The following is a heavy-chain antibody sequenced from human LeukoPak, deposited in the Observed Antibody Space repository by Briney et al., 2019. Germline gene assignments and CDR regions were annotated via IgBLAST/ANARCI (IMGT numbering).Heavy chain of an antibody. CDR3: AREFGYDYVWGSFGRDAFDI. V-gene: IGHV3-21*01. D-gene: IGHD3-16*01. Sequence: PGGSLRLSCAASGFTFSSYWMHWVRQAPGKGLEWVSSISSSSSYIYYADSVKGRFTISRDNAKNSLYLQMNSLRAEDTAVYYCAREFGYDYVWGSFGRDAFDIWGQGTMVTVSS. CDR2: ISSSSSYI. J-gene: IGHJ3*02. CDR1: GFTFSSYW.